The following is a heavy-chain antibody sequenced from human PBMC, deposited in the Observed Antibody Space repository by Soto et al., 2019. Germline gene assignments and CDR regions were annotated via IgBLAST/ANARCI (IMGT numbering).Heavy chain of an antibody. J-gene: IGHJ6*02. CDR1: GFTFSSYA. V-gene: IGHV3-30-3*02. CDR3: AKYRLDFWSPRRSDV. Sequence: HPGGSLRLSCAASGFTFSSYAMHWVRQAPGKGLEWVAVISYDGSNKYYADSVKGRFTISRDNSKNTLYLQMNSLRAEDTAVYYCAKYRLDFWSPRRSDVWGQGTSVTV. D-gene: IGHD3-3*01. CDR2: ISYDGSNK.